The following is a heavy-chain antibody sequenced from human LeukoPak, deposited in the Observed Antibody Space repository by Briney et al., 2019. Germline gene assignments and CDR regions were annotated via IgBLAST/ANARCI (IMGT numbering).Heavy chain of an antibody. CDR2: ISYDGSNK. Sequence: GRSLRLSCAASGFTFSSYAMHWVRQAPGKGLEWVAVISYDGSNKYYADSVKGRFTISRDNSKNTLYLQMNSLRAEDTAVYYCAREKSSGWYPDVWGQGTTVTVSS. CDR1: GFTFSSYA. J-gene: IGHJ6*02. V-gene: IGHV3-30-3*01. CDR3: AREKSSGWYPDV. D-gene: IGHD6-19*01.